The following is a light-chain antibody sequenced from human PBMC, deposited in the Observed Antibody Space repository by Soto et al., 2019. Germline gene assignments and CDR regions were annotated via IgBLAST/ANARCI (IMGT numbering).Light chain of an antibody. V-gene: IGKV1-39*01. Sequence: IQMTQSPSSLSVPVGGSVTITCRASQNILAYLNWYQVKLGKPPRLLIFSASHLQSGVPPRFTGCGSGTDFALTIGAVEPDDAATYYCQQTYATAFTFGQGTNL. CDR2: SAS. CDR1: QNILAY. J-gene: IGKJ2*01. CDR3: QQTYATAFT.